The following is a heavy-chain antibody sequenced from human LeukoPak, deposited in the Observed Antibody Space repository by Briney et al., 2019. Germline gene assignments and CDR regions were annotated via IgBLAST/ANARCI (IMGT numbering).Heavy chain of an antibody. J-gene: IGHJ6*03. CDR1: GYSFTSYW. D-gene: IGHD3-22*01. CDR2: IYPGDSDT. Sequence: GESLKISCKGSGYSFTSYWIGWVRQMPGKGLEWMGIIYPGDSDTRYSPSFQGQVTISADKSISTAYLQWSSLKASDTAMYYCARHVKDSPRGYDSSGYPYYYYCYYMDVWGKGTTVTISS. V-gene: IGHV5-51*01. CDR3: ARHVKDSPRGYDSSGYPYYYYCYYMDV.